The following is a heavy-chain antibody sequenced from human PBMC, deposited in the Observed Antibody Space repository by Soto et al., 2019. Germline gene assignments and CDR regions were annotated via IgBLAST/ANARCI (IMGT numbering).Heavy chain of an antibody. CDR1: GGTFSSYA. D-gene: IGHD3-22*01. CDR3: ARDSFGTMIVVARDAFDI. J-gene: IGHJ3*02. Sequence: ASVKVSYKASGGTFSSYAISWVRQAPGQGLEWMGGIIPSFGTANYAQKFQGRVTITRDTSASTAYMELSSLRSEDTAVYYCARDSFGTMIVVARDAFDIWGQGTMVTVSS. CDR2: IIPSFGTA. V-gene: IGHV1-69*05.